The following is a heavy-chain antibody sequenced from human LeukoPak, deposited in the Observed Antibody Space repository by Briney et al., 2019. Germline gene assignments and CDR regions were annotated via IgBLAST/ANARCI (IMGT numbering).Heavy chain of an antibody. V-gene: IGHV3-23*01. J-gene: IGHJ4*02. CDR1: GLTFSDYS. CDR3: AKDAAGPEY. CDR2: ISAGGGST. D-gene: IGHD6-13*01. Sequence: PGGTLRLSCVASGLTFSDYSMTWVRQAPGKGLFWVSGISAGGGSTYYADSVKSRLTISKDNSRNTLYLQMNYLRAEDTAVYYCAKDAAGPEYWGQGTLVTVSS.